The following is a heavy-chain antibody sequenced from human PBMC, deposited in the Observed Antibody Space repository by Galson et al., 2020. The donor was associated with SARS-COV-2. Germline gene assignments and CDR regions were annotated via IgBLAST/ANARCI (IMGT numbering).Heavy chain of an antibody. CDR2: IRSKAYGGTT. Sequence: GGSLRLSCTASGFTFGDYAMSWFRQAPGKGLEWVGFIRSKAYGGTTEYAASVKGRFTISRDDSKSIAYLQMNSLKTEDTAVYYCTRDAGVAAAGNNFDYWGQGTLVTVSS. J-gene: IGHJ4*02. V-gene: IGHV3-49*03. D-gene: IGHD6-13*01. CDR3: TRDAGVAAAGNNFDY. CDR1: GFTFGDYA.